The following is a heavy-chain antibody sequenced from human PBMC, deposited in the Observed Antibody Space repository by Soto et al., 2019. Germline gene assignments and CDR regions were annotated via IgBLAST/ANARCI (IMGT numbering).Heavy chain of an antibody. J-gene: IGHJ6*02. CDR1: GGTFSSYG. V-gene: IGHV1-69*18. CDR2: VGPIFGAP. D-gene: IGHD1-1*01. Sequence: QVQLVQSGAAVKTPGSSVKVSCKASGGTFSSYGISWVRQAPGQGLEWVGTVGPIFGAPHYAQKFEARVTITADESTRTAHMELRRLRSEDTAVYYCAREVATGFYYYGLVVWGQGTTVTVSS. CDR3: AREVATGFYYYGLVV.